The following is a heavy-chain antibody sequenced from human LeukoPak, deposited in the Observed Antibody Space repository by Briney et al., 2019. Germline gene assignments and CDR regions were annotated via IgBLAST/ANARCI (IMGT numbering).Heavy chain of an antibody. V-gene: IGHV1-18*01. Sequence: GASVKVSCKASGYKFTTFGITWVRQAPGQGLEWMGWIRTSNGETKFAQKFQDRFIMTTDLSTCTAYMELRSLTSDDTAVYYCARGSLNWGSNSIGFWGQGTLVTVSS. CDR1: GYKFTTFG. CDR2: IRTSNGET. J-gene: IGHJ4*02. D-gene: IGHD5-24*01. CDR3: ARGSLNWGSNSIGF.